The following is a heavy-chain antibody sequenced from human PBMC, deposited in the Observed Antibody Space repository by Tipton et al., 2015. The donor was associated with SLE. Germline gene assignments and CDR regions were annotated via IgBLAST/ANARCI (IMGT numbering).Heavy chain of an antibody. Sequence: SLRLSCAASGFTFSSYAMHWVRQAPGKGLEWVAVISYDGSNKYYVDSVKGRFTISRDNSKNTLYLQMNSLRAEDTAIYYCARDRVTYFDWSDGFDIWGQGTVVTVSS. V-gene: IGHV3-33*05. CDR2: ISYDGSNK. CDR3: ARDRVTYFDWSDGFDI. CDR1: GFTFSSYA. J-gene: IGHJ3*02. D-gene: IGHD3-9*01.